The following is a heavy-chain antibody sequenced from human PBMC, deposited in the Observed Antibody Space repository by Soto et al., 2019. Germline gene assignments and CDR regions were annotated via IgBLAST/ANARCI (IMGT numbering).Heavy chain of an antibody. J-gene: IGHJ4*02. D-gene: IGHD2-15*01. CDR3: ARGETYCSGGSCYLYFDY. CDR2: IIPIFGTA. CDR1: GGTFSSYA. V-gene: IGHV1-69*12. Sequence: QVQLVQSGAEVKKPGSSVKVSCKASGGTFSSYAISWVRQAPGQGLEWMGGIIPIFGTANYAQKFQGRVTITADESTSTAYMELSSLRSEDTAVYYCARGETYCSGGSCYLYFDYWGQGTLVTVSS.